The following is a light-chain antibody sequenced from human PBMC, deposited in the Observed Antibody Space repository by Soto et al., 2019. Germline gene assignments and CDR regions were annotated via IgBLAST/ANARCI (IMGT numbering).Light chain of an antibody. CDR2: GPS. V-gene: IGKV3-15*01. J-gene: IGKJ2*01. CDR1: QSVSSN. Sequence: EIVMTQSPATLSVSPGERATLSCRASQSVSSNLAWYQQKPGQAPRLLIYGPSTRATSIPARFSGSGSGTEFTLTISSLQSEDFAFYYCKQYNNRSTFGPGTKLEIK. CDR3: KQYNNRST.